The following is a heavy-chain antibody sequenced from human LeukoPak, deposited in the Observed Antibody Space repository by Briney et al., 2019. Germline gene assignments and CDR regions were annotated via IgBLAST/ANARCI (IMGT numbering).Heavy chain of an antibody. D-gene: IGHD5-24*01. CDR1: GGTFSSYV. J-gene: IGHJ4*02. Sequence: ASVKVSCKASGGTFSSYVITWVRQAPGQGLEWMGIINPSGGSTSYAQKFQGRVTMTRDTSTSTVYMELSSLRSEDTAVYYCAREGDRDGYNRFDYWGQGTLVTVSS. V-gene: IGHV1-46*01. CDR2: INPSGGST. CDR3: AREGDRDGYNRFDY.